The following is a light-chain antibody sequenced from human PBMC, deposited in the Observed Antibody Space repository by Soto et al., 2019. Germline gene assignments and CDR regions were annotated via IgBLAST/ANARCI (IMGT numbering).Light chain of an antibody. Sequence: DIQMTQSPSTLSASVGDRVAITCRASQSISSWLAWYQQKPGKAPKLLIYKASSLKSGVTSTFSGSRSGTEFTLTTSNLQPDDFATYYCQRNNTYPSITFGQGTRLEIK. CDR1: QSISSW. J-gene: IGKJ5*01. V-gene: IGKV1-5*03. CDR2: KAS. CDR3: QRNNTYPSIT.